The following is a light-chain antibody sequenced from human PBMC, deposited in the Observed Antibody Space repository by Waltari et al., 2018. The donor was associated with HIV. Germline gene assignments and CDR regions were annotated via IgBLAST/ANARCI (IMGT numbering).Light chain of an antibody. CDR3: QSHDSSLSGSV. V-gene: IGLV1-40*01. J-gene: IGLJ2*01. Sequence: QSVLTQPPSVSGAPGQSVTISCTGSSSNIGAGYDVHWYRQLPGTAPQLLIYGNNNRPSGVPDRFSNAKSGRSASLAITGLQTEDEADYYCQSHDSSLSGSVFGGGTKLTVL. CDR2: GNN. CDR1: SSNIGAGYD.